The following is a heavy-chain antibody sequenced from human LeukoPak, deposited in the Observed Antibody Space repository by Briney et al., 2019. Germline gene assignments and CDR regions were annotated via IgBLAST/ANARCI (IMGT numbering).Heavy chain of an antibody. Sequence: NPSETLSLTCTVSGGSISSSSYYWGWIRRPPGKGLEWIGSIYYSGSTYYNPSLKSRVTISVDTSKNQFSLKLSSVTAADTAVYYCARRSLSSSRARFDYWGQGTLVTVSS. D-gene: IGHD6-13*01. CDR1: GGSISSSSYY. V-gene: IGHV4-39*01. CDR3: ARRSLSSSRARFDY. CDR2: IYYSGST. J-gene: IGHJ4*02.